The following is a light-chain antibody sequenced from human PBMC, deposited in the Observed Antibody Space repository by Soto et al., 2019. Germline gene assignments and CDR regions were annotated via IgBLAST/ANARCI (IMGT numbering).Light chain of an antibody. Sequence: DVQMTQSPSSFAASVGDRVTITCRASQAIDSWLAWYQQKPXEAHKLXXFTGSLLHSGVPSRFSGSGSGTDFTLTISSLQPEDFATYYCQQSYSTPSITFGQGTRVEIK. J-gene: IGKJ5*01. V-gene: IGKV1-12*02. CDR1: QAIDSW. CDR3: QQSYSTPSIT. CDR2: TGS.